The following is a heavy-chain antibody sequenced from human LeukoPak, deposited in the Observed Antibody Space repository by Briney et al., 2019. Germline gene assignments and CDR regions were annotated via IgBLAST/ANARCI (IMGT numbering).Heavy chain of an antibody. CDR1: GGSISSGGYY. CDR3: ARGNYDILTGHYGPVDY. Sequence: SQTLSLTCTVSGGSISSGGYYWSWIRQHPGKGLEWIGYIYYSGSTYYNPSLKSRVTISVDTSKNQFSLKLSSVTAADTAVYYCARGNYDILTGHYGPVDYWGQGTLVTVSS. V-gene: IGHV4-31*03. CDR2: IYYSGST. J-gene: IGHJ4*02. D-gene: IGHD3-9*01.